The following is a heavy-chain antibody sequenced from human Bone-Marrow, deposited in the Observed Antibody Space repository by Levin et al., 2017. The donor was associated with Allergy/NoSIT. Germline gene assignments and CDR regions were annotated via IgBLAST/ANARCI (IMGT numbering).Heavy chain of an antibody. J-gene: IGHJ6*02. D-gene: IGHD3-10*01. CDR3: ARDLVRGVIFNYYGMDV. V-gene: IGHV1-18*01. CDR1: GYTFTSYG. Sequence: ASVKVSCKASGYTFTSYGISWVRQAPGQGLEWMGWISAYNGNTNYAQKLQGRVTMTTDTSTSTAYMELRSLRSDDTAVYYCARDLVRGVIFNYYGMDVWGQGTTVTVSS. CDR2: ISAYNGNT.